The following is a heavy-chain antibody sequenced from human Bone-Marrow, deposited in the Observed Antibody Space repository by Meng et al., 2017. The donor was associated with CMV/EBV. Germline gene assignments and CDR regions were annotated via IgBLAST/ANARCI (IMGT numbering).Heavy chain of an antibody. D-gene: IGHD2-2*02. V-gene: IGHV1-18*01. Sequence: ASVKVSCKASGYTFTSYGISWVRQAPGQGLEWMGWISAYNGNPNYAQKLQGRVTMTTDTSTSTAYMELRSLRSDDTAVYYCARAGYCSSTSCYTLRFGEHYYGMDVWGQGTTVTVSS. CDR2: ISAYNGNP. CDR1: GYTFTSYG. CDR3: ARAGYCSSTSCYTLRFGEHYYGMDV. J-gene: IGHJ6*02.